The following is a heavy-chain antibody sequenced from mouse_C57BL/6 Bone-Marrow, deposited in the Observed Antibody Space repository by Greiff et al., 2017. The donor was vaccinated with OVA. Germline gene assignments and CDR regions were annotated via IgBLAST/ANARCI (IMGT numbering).Heavy chain of an antibody. J-gene: IGHJ4*01. V-gene: IGHV1-55*01. D-gene: IGHD2-4*01. CDR2: IYPGSGST. CDR3: ARGEGLRRDYYAMDY. CDR1: GYTFTSYW. Sequence: QVQLKQPGAELVKPGASVKMSCKASGYTFTSYWITWVKQRPGQGLEWIGDIYPGSGSTNYNEKFKSKATLTVDTSSSTAYMQLSSLTSEDSAVYYCARGEGLRRDYYAMDYWGQGTSVTVSS.